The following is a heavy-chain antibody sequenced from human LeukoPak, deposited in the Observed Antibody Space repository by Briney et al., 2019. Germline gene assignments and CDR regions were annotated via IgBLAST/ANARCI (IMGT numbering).Heavy chain of an antibody. CDR1: GYTFTSYD. D-gene: IGHD4-17*01. J-gene: IGHJ3*02. CDR2: MNPNSGNT. V-gene: IGHV1-8*01. Sequence: RRASVRVSCKASGYTFTSYDINWVRQAPGQGLEWMGWMNPNSGNTGYAQKFQGRVTMTRNTSISTAYMELSSLRSEDTAVYYCALVMTTVPDAFDIWGQGTMVTVSS. CDR3: ALVMTTVPDAFDI.